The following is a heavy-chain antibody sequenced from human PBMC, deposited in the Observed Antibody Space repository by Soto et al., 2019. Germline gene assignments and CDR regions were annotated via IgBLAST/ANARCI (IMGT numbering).Heavy chain of an antibody. J-gene: IGHJ4*02. CDR1: GGTFSRSA. D-gene: IGHD4-17*01. CDR2: IIPVLLSP. V-gene: IGHV1-69*11. CDR3: ARDSTVTNAFEY. Sequence: QVQLVQSGAEVKKPGSSVKVSCKASGGTFSRSAISWVRQAPGQGLEWMGTIIPVLLSPENAQKFQGRVTITADEPTSTAYMELDNLTSDDTAVYYCARDSTVTNAFEYWGQGFLVIGSS.